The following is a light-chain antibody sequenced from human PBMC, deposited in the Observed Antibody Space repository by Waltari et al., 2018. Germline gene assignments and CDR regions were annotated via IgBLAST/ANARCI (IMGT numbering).Light chain of an antibody. CDR2: QDT. V-gene: IGLV3-1*01. Sequence: SYELTQPPSVSVSPGQTASITCYGDKLGDKYVYWYQQKAGQSPVLAIYQDTKRPSGLPERVAGSNSGNTATLTISGTQAMDEAEYYCQAWDSSTAVFGGGTKLTVL. J-gene: IGLJ2*01. CDR3: QAWDSSTAV. CDR1: KLGDKY.